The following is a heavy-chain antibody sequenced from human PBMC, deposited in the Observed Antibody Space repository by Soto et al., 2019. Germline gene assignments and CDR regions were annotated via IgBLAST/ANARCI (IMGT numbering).Heavy chain of an antibody. Sequence: PXXTLSLPFTVSGGSISSSSYYWGSIRQPPGKGLEWIGSIYYSGSTYYNPSLKSRVTISVDTSKNQFSLKLPSVTAADTAVYYCARRWGRTFDYWGQGTLVTVSS. CDR1: GGSISSSSYY. CDR2: IYYSGST. J-gene: IGHJ4*02. CDR3: ARRWGRTFDY. D-gene: IGHD7-27*01. V-gene: IGHV4-39*01.